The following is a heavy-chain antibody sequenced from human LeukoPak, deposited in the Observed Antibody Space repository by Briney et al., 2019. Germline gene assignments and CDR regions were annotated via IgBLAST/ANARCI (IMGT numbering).Heavy chain of an antibody. CDR1: GGSIDTYY. CDR3: AKLGSPRAF. Sequence: PSENLSLTCSVSGGSIDTYYWSWIRQSPGKGLEWIGYIYYFGNTDYNPSLKSRVTISVDTSKNQFSLNLRSVTAADTAVYYCAKLGSPRAFWGQGILVRGSS. CDR2: IYYFGNT. V-gene: IGHV4-59*01. D-gene: IGHD7-27*01. J-gene: IGHJ4*02.